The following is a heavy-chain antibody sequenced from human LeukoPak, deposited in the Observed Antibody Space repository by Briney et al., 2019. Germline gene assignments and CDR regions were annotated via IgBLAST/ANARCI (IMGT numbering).Heavy chain of an antibody. J-gene: IGHJ6*02. CDR2: IYYSGST. V-gene: IGHV4-59*01. CDR1: GGSISSYY. CDR3: ARVTTMIVGRNYYYGMDV. D-gene: IGHD3-22*01. Sequence: SETLSFTCTVSGGSISSYYWSWIRQPPGKGLEWIGYIYYSGSTNYNPSLKSRVTISVDTSKNQFSLKLSSVTAADTAVYYCARVTTMIVGRNYYYGMDVWGQGTTVTVSS.